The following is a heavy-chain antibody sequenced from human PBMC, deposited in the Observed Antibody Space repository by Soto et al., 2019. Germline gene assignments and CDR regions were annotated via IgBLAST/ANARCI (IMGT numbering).Heavy chain of an antibody. V-gene: IGHV3-74*01. D-gene: IGHD3-10*01. CDR2: IYNDGTYS. J-gene: IGHJ4*02. CDR1: GFIFKMYW. Sequence: LRLSCAASGFIFKMYWMHWVRQSPGKGLVWTSRIYNDGTYSDYADSVRGRFTISRDNVNDTLYLQMNNLRAEGSGLYYCTRGPRPISTGTGAYWGQGTQVTVSS. CDR3: TRGPRPISTGTGAY.